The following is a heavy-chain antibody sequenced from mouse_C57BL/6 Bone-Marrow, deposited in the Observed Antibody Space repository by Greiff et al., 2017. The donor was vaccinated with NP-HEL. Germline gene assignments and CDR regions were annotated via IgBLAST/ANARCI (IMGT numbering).Heavy chain of an antibody. CDR3: ARGEKNYDYVYAIDY. CDR2: IDPNSGGT. V-gene: IGHV1-72*01. D-gene: IGHD2-4*01. CDR1: GYTFTSYW. Sequence: VQLQQPGAELVKPGASVKLSCKASGYTFTSYWMHWVKQRPGRGLEWIGRIDPNSGGTKYNEKFKSKATLTVDKPSSTAYMQLISLTSEDSAVYYCARGEKNYDYVYAIDYWGQGTSITVSS. J-gene: IGHJ4*01.